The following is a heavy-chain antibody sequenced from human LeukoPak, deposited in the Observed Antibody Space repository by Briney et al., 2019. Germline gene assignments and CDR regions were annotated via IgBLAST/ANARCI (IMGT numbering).Heavy chain of an antibody. CDR1: GYTFIDYY. J-gene: IGHJ4*02. CDR2: INPNSGGT. CDR3: ARSKAVTWRQLYSF. Sequence: ASVKVSCKASGYTFIDYYMHWVRQAPGQGLEWMGWINPNSGGTNYAQKFQGRVTMTRDTSISTAYMELSSLRSDDTALYYCARSKAVTWRQLYSFWGQGTLVTVSS. V-gene: IGHV1-2*02. D-gene: IGHD2-15*01.